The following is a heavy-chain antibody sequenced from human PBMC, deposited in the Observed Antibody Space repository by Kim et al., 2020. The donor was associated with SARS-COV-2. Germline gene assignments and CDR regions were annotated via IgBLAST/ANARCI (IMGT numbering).Heavy chain of an antibody. CDR3: ARGTLRYFDWLSRADYYYGMDV. Sequence: ASVKVSCKASGYTFTSYDINWVRQATGQGLEWMGWMNPNSGNTGYAHKFQGRVTMTRNTSISTAYMELSSLRSEDTAVYYCARGTLRYFDWLSRADYYYGMDVWGQGTTVTVSS. V-gene: IGHV1-8*01. CDR1: GYTFTSYD. D-gene: IGHD3-9*01. CDR2: MNPNSGNT. J-gene: IGHJ6*02.